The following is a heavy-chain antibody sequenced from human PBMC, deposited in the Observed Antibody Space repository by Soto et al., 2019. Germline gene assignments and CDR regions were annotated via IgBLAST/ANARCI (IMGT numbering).Heavy chain of an antibody. V-gene: IGHV3-53*04. D-gene: IGHD3-22*01. CDR1: GFTVSSNY. Sequence: PGGSLRLSCAASGFTVSSNYMSWVRQAPGKGLEWVSVIYSGGSTYYADSVKGRFTISRHNSKNTLYLQMNSLRAEDTAVYYCARGGYYYDVSPHPFDYWGQGTLVTVSS. CDR2: IYSGGST. J-gene: IGHJ4*02. CDR3: ARGGYYYDVSPHPFDY.